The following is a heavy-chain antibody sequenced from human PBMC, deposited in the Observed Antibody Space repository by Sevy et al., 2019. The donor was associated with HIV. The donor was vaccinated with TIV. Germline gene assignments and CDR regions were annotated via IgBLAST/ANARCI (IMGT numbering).Heavy chain of an antibody. J-gene: IGHJ4*02. V-gene: IGHV3-33*01. CDR3: ARDLEFYDYGAYGPSFMPDY. Sequence: GGSLRLSCAASGFTFSSYGMHWVRQAPGKGLEWVAVIWFDGSNTFYADSVKGRFTISRDIAKNTLHLQMNSLRAEDTAVYYCARDLEFYDYGAYGPSFMPDYWGQGTLVIVSS. CDR1: GFTFSSYG. D-gene: IGHD4-17*01. CDR2: IWFDGSNT.